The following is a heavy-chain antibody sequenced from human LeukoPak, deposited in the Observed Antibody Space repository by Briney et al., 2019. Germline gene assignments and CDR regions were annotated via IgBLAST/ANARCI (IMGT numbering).Heavy chain of an antibody. CDR1: GGTFSSYA. Sequence: GASVKVSCKASGGTFSSYAISWVRQAPGQGLEWMGRIIPILGIANYAQKFQGRVTITADESTSTAYMELSSLRSEDTAVYYCATGSGSYWFDPWGQGTLVTVSS. J-gene: IGHJ5*02. D-gene: IGHD1-26*01. CDR3: ATGSGSYWFDP. V-gene: IGHV1-69*04. CDR2: IIPILGIA.